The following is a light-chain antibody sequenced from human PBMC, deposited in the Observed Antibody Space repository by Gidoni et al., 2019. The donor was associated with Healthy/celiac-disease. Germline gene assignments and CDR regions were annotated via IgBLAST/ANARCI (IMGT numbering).Light chain of an antibody. Sequence: DIVMTQSPLSLPVTPGAPASISCRSSQSLLHSNGYNYLYWYLQKPGQSPQLLIYLGSNRASGVPDRFSGSGSGTDFTLKISRVEAEDVGVYYCMQALQTPRTFGQGTKVEIK. CDR2: LGS. CDR1: QSLLHSNGYNY. CDR3: MQALQTPRT. V-gene: IGKV2-28*01. J-gene: IGKJ1*01.